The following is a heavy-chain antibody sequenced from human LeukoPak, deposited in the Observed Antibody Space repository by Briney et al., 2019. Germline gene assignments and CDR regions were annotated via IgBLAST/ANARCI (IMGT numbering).Heavy chain of an antibody. D-gene: IGHD4-11*01. CDR3: ARDNPDYSNNWWFDP. CDR2: ITSRSSYK. J-gene: IGHJ5*02. Sequence: GGSLRLSCDASGFTFSTYSMNWVRQAPGKGLEWVSSITSRSSYKYYADSVKGRFTISRDDAKNSLYLQMNSLRVEDTAVYYCARDNPDYSNNWWFDPWGQGTLVTVSS. CDR1: GFTFSTYS. V-gene: IGHV3-21*01.